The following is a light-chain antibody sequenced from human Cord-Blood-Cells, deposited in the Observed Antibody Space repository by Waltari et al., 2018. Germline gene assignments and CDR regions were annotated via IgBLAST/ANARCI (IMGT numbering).Light chain of an antibody. Sequence: QSALTQPPSSSGSPGQSVTISCPGTRSDVGGYNYVSWYQHHPGKAPILRIYEVSKRPSGCPDRFSGSKSGNTASLTVSGLQAEDEADYYCSSYAGSNNWVFGGGTKLTVL. CDR1: RSDVGGYNY. J-gene: IGLJ3*02. CDR3: SSYAGSNNWV. V-gene: IGLV2-8*01. CDR2: EVS.